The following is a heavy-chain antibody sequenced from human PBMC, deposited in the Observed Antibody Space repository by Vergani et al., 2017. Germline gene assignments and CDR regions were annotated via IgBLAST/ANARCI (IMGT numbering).Heavy chain of an antibody. Sequence: EVQLVESGGGLVKPGGSLRLSCAASGFTFSNAWMSWVRQAPGKGLEWVGRIKSKTDGGTTDYAAPVKGRFTISRDNAKNSLYLQMNSLRAEDTAVYYCARDMRDIVVVPAAIGYYYYGMDVWGQGP. D-gene: IGHD2-2*02. J-gene: IGHJ6*02. CDR1: GFTFSNAW. V-gene: IGHV3-15*01. CDR2: IKSKTDGGTT. CDR3: ARDMRDIVVVPAAIGYYYYGMDV.